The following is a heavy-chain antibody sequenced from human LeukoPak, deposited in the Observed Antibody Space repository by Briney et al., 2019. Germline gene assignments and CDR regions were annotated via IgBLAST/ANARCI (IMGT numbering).Heavy chain of an antibody. V-gene: IGHV4-34*01. CDR1: GGSFSGYY. CDR2: INHSGST. J-gene: IGHJ6*03. CDR3: ARRARENMVRGAIPHYYYYYYMDV. D-gene: IGHD3-10*01. Sequence: PSETLSLTCAVYGGSFSGYYWSWIRQPPGKGLEWIGEINHSGSTNYNPSLKSRVTISVDTSKNQFSLKLSSVTAADTAVYYCARRARENMVRGAIPHYYYYYYMDVWGKGTTVTISS.